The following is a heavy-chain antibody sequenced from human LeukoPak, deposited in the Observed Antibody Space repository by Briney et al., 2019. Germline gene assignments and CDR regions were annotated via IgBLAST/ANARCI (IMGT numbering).Heavy chain of an antibody. CDR1: GFTVSSNY. CDR3: ARVIVVRGVTYYYYYMDV. Sequence: GGSLRLSCAASGFTVSSNYMSWVRQAPGKGLEWVSVIYSGGSTYYADSVKGRFTISRDNSKNTLYLQMNSLRAEDTAVYYCARVIVVRGVTYYYYYMDVWGKGTTVTISS. J-gene: IGHJ6*03. CDR2: IYSGGST. V-gene: IGHV3-53*01. D-gene: IGHD3-10*01.